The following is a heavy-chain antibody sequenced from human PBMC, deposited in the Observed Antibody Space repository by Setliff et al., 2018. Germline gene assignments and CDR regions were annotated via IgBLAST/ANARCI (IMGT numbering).Heavy chain of an antibody. D-gene: IGHD4-4*01. V-gene: IGHV4-61*09. Sequence: SETLSLTCTVSGGSISSGSYYWSWIRQPAGKGLEWIGHIYTSGSTNYNPSLKSRVTISVDTSKNQFSLKLSSVTAADTAVYYCTRVDYSPINYYYYYMDVWGKGTTVTVSS. CDR2: IYTSGST. J-gene: IGHJ6*03. CDR3: TRVDYSPINYYYYYMDV. CDR1: GGSISSGSYY.